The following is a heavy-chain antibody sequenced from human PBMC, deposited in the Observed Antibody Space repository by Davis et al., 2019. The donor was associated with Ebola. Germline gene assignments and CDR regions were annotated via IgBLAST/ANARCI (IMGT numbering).Heavy chain of an antibody. V-gene: IGHV3-53*01. CDR1: GFTVSSNY. D-gene: IGHD3-22*01. CDR2: IYSGGST. Sequence: GGSLRLSCAASGFTVSSNYMSWVRQAPGKGLEWVSVIYSGGSTYYADSVKGRFTISRDNSKNTLYLQMNSLRAEDTAVYYCARDRRVGYYDSSGYYHHYYYYGMDVWGQGTTVTVSS. CDR3: ARDRRVGYYDSSGYYHHYYYYGMDV. J-gene: IGHJ6*02.